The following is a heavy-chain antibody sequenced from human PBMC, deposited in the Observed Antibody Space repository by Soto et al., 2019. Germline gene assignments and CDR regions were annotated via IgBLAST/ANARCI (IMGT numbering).Heavy chain of an antibody. J-gene: IGHJ4*02. Sequence: PGGSLRLSCAASGFTFSSYNMNWVRQAPGKGLEWLSYIRNSNGATYYADSVKGRFTISRDNAKNSLYLQMNSLRDADTAVYYCASDILRGMADYWGQGTLVTVSS. CDR3: ASDILRGMADY. CDR1: GFTFSSYN. V-gene: IGHV3-48*02. D-gene: IGHD3-10*01. CDR2: IRNSNGAT.